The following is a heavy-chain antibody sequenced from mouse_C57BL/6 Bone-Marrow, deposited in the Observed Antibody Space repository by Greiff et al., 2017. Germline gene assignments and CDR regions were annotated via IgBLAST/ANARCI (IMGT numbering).Heavy chain of an antibody. V-gene: IGHV14-2*01. D-gene: IGHD4-1*01. CDR3: ARCPIWALYYFDY. Sequence: DVKLVESGAELVKPGASVKLSCTASGFNIKDYYMHWVKQRTEQGLEWIGRIDPEDGETEYAPKFKGKATITADKSSNTAYLPLRRLTSEDSAVYYCARCPIWALYYFDYWGQGTTLTVSS. CDR2: IDPEDGET. J-gene: IGHJ2*01. CDR1: GFNIKDYY.